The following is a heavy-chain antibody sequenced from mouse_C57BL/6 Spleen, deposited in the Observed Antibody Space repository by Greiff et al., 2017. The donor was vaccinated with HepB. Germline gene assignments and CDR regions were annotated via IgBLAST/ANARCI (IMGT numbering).Heavy chain of an antibody. Sequence: QVLLQQPGAELVMPGASVKLSCKASGYTFTSYWMHWVKQRPGQGLEWIGEIDPSDSYTNYNQKFKGKSTLTVDKSSSTAYMQLSSLTSEDSAVYYCARGRREYFDYWGQGTTLTVSS. J-gene: IGHJ2*01. CDR1: GYTFTSYW. CDR3: ARGRREYFDY. CDR2: IDPSDSYT. V-gene: IGHV1-69*01.